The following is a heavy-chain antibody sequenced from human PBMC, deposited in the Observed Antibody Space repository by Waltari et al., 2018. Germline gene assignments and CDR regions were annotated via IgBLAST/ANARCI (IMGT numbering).Heavy chain of an antibody. V-gene: IGHV4-34*01. CDR1: GGSFSGYY. Sequence: QVQLQQWGAGLLKPSETLSLTCAVYGGSFSGYYWSWIRQPPGKGLEWIGESNHSGSTNYNPALKSRVTISVDTSKNQFSLKLSSVTAADTAVYYCARTRYSSSSPLDYWGQGTLVTVSS. CDR3: ARTRYSSSSPLDY. J-gene: IGHJ4*02. D-gene: IGHD6-6*01. CDR2: SNHSGST.